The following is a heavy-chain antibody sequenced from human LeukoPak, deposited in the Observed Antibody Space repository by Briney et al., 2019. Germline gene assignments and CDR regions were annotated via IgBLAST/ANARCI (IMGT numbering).Heavy chain of an antibody. CDR1: GGSISSSSYY. Sequence: SETLSLTCTVSGGSISSSSYYWSWIRQPPGKGLEWIGEINHSGSTNYNPSLKSRVTISVDTSKNQFSLKLSSVTAADTAVYYCARTPDYWGQGTLVTVSS. J-gene: IGHJ4*02. CDR3: ARTPDY. CDR2: INHSGST. V-gene: IGHV4-39*07.